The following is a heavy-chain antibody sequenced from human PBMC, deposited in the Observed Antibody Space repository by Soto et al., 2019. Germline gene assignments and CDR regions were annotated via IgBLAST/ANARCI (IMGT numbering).Heavy chain of an antibody. D-gene: IGHD7-27*01. CDR2: INSDGSST. CDR1: GFTFSSYW. Sequence: EVQLVESGGGLVQPGETLRLSCAASGFTFSSYWMHWVRQAPGKGLIWVSRINSDGSSTSYADSVKGRFTISRDNAKNTRYLQMSSRRAEATAGYYLARGRDWGWESWGQGALVPVSS. V-gene: IGHV3-74*01. J-gene: IGHJ5*02. CDR3: ARGRDWGWES.